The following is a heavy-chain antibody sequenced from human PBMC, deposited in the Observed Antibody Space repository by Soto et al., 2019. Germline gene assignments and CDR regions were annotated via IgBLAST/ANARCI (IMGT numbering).Heavy chain of an antibody. CDR2: IKQDGSDK. CDR1: GFTLSTYW. D-gene: IGHD2-8*01. Sequence: PGGSLRLSCAASGFTLSTYWMSWVRQAPGKGLEWVANIKQDGSDKYYVDSVKGRFTISRDNAKNSLYLQMNSLRAEDTAVYYCARDLTASNGLDYWGQGTLVTVSS. V-gene: IGHV3-7*05. CDR3: ARDLTASNGLDY. J-gene: IGHJ4*02.